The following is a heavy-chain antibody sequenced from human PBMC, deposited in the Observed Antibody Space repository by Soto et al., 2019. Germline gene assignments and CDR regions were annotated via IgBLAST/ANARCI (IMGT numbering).Heavy chain of an antibody. CDR2: IYSGGST. J-gene: IGHJ6*03. CDR3: AYCSSTSCLDYYYYMDV. CDR1: GVTVSSNY. D-gene: IGHD2-2*01. Sequence: GGSLRLSCAAYGVTVSSNYTSWFRQAPGKGLEWVSVIYSGGSTHYADSVKGRFTISRDNSKNTLYLQMNSLRAEDTAVYYCAYCSSTSCLDYYYYMDVWGKGPTVTVPS. V-gene: IGHV3-66*01.